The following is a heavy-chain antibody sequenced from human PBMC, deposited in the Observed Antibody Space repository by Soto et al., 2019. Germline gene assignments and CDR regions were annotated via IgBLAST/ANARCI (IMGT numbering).Heavy chain of an antibody. D-gene: IGHD5-18*01. CDR3: TSDTARVYYGMDV. J-gene: IGHJ6*02. Sequence: EVQLVESGGGLVQPGGSLKLSCAASGFTFSGSAMHWVRQASGKGLEWVGRIRSKANSYATAYAASVKGRFTISREDSKNTAYLQMNSLKTEDTAVYYCTSDTARVYYGMDVWGQGTTVTVSS. V-gene: IGHV3-73*02. CDR1: GFTFSGSA. CDR2: IRSKANSYAT.